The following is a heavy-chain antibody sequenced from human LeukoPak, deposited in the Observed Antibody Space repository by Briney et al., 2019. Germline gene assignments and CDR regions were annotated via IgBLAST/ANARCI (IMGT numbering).Heavy chain of an antibody. CDR3: ARPYGGKNLYTAFDY. J-gene: IGHJ4*02. Sequence: GESLKISCKASGYTFTNYWIGWVRQMPGKGLEWMGIIYPGDSDTRYSPSFQGQVTISADKSISTAYLQWSSLKASDTAMYYCARPYGGKNLYTAFDYWGQGTLVTVSS. CDR1: GYTFTNYW. V-gene: IGHV5-51*01. CDR2: IYPGDSDT. D-gene: IGHD4-23*01.